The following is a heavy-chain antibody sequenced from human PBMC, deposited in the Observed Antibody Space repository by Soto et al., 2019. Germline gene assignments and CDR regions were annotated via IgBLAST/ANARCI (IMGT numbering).Heavy chain of an antibody. Sequence: EVQLVETGGGLIQPGGSLRLSCAASGFTVSSNYMSWVRQAPGRGLEWVSTINSGGTTHYSDSAKGRFTISGDTSKITLYLQMNSLRPDDKAIYYCARDTVPSSCPYLASWGQGTLVTVSS. CDR3: ARDTVPSSCPYLAS. J-gene: IGHJ4*02. CDR1: GFTVSSNY. D-gene: IGHD2-2*01. V-gene: IGHV3-53*02. CDR2: INSGGTT.